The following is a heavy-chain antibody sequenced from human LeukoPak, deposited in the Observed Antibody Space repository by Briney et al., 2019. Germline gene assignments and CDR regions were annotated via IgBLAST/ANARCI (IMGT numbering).Heavy chain of an antibody. Sequence: GGSLRLSCAASGFTFSGSAIHWVRQASGKGLEWVGRIRGKANSYATAYAASVKGRFTISRDDSKNPAHLQMTSLKTEDTSVYYCTTDFLQVTTDFDYWGQGTPVTVSS. CDR2: IRGKANSYAT. CDR1: GFTFSGSA. CDR3: TTDFLQVTTDFDY. J-gene: IGHJ4*02. D-gene: IGHD4-17*01. V-gene: IGHV3-73*01.